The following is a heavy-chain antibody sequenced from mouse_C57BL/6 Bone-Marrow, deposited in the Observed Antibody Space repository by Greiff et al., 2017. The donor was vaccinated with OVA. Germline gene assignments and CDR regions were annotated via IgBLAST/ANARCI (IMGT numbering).Heavy chain of an antibody. CDR1: GFTFSDYY. CDR3: ARHDYGFDY. CDR2: ISNGGGST. V-gene: IGHV5-12*01. D-gene: IGHD2-4*01. Sequence: EVQLVESGGGLVQPGGSLKLSCAASGFTFSDYYMYWVRQTPEKRLEWVAYISNGGGSTYYPDTVKGRFTISRDNAKNTLYLQMSRLKSEDTAMYYCARHDYGFDYWGQGTTLTVSS. J-gene: IGHJ2*01.